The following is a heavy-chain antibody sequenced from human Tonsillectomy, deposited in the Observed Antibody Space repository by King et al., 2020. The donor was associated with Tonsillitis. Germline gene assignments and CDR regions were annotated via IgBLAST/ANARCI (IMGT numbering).Heavy chain of an antibody. Sequence: VQLVESGGGVVQPGTSLRLSCAASGFTFRNFGIHWVRQAPGKGREWVAFISYDGSNKYYVDSVKGRFTISRDNSKNTLYLQMNSLRAEDTAFYYCAKDRIQRWYTDPQAFHYYGMDVWGQGTTVTVAS. D-gene: IGHD5-18*01. J-gene: IGHJ6*02. CDR1: GFTFRNFG. CDR2: ISYDGSNK. V-gene: IGHV3-30*18. CDR3: AKDRIQRWYTDPQAFHYYGMDV.